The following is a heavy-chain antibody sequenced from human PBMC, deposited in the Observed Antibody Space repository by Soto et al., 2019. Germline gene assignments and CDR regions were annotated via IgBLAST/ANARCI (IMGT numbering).Heavy chain of an antibody. CDR2: INAGNGNT. Sequence: QVQLVQSGAEVMKPGASVKVSCKASGYTFTSYAIHWVRQAPGQGLEWMGWINAGNGNTKSSQKFQGRVTITRDTSASTAFMELSSLRSDDTSVYYCARGDYYDIHDYWGQGTLVTVSS. CDR3: ARGDYYDIHDY. V-gene: IGHV1-3*01. CDR1: GYTFTSYA. J-gene: IGHJ4*02. D-gene: IGHD3-22*01.